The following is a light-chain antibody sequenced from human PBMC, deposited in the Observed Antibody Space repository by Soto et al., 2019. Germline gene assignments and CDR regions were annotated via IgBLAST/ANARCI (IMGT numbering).Light chain of an antibody. CDR3: QQRHMWPIT. Sequence: EVLLTHSPVTLSLSPGASSALSCRASQSFRGLLAWYQQKPGQAPRLLIYDAYNRATGIPPRFSGSGSGTDFTLTISSLEPEDSAVYYCQQRHMWPITFGQGTRLEIK. CDR2: DAY. CDR1: QSFRGL. J-gene: IGKJ5*01. V-gene: IGKV3-11*01.